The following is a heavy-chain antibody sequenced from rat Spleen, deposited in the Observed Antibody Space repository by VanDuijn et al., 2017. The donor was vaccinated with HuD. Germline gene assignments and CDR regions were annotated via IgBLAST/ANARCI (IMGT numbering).Heavy chain of an antibody. J-gene: IGHJ2*01. V-gene: IGHV5S23*01. D-gene: IGHD1-1*01. CDR3: ATTPLYYSADPYYFDY. CDR1: GFTFNDHF. Sequence: EVQLVESGGGLVQPGRSLKLSCAASGFTFNDHFMAWVRQAPTKGLEWVASISPSGGSTFYRDSVKGRFTISRDIAKNTLYLQMDSLRSEDTATYYCATTPLYYSADPYYFDYWGQGVMVTVSS. CDR2: ISPSGGST.